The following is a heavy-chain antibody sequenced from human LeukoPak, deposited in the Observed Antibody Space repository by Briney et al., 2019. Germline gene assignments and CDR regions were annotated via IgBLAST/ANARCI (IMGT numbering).Heavy chain of an antibody. Sequence: ASVKVSCKASGYTFTSYGISWVRQAPGQGLEWMGWISAYNGNTNYAQKLQGRVTMTTDTSTSTAYMELRSLRSDDTAVYYCAGMKWELPAFDIRGQGTMVTVSS. CDR2: ISAYNGNT. D-gene: IGHD1-26*01. CDR3: AGMKWELPAFDI. CDR1: GYTFTSYG. V-gene: IGHV1-18*01. J-gene: IGHJ3*02.